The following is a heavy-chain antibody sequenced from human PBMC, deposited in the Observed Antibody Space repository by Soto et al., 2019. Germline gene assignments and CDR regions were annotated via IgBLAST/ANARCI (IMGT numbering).Heavy chain of an antibody. CDR3: TLRIYCSSTSCYRP. Sequence: GGSLRLSCAASGFTFSGSAMHWVRQASGKGLEWVGRIRSKANSYATAYAASVKGRFTISRDDSKNTAYLQMNSLKTEDTAVYYCTLRIYCSSTSCYRPWGQGTLVTVSS. V-gene: IGHV3-73*01. D-gene: IGHD2-2*01. CDR1: GFTFSGSA. CDR2: IRSKANSYAT. J-gene: IGHJ5*02.